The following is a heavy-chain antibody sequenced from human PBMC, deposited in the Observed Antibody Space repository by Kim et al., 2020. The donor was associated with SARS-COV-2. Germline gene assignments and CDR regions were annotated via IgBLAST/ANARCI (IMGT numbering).Heavy chain of an antibody. CDR3: ARDDYGDYNFDY. D-gene: IGHD4-17*01. J-gene: IGHJ4*02. Sequence: YYAYSVKGRFTISRDNAKNSLYLQMNSLRAEDTAVYYCARDDYGDYNFDYWGQATLVTVSS. V-gene: IGHV3-21*01.